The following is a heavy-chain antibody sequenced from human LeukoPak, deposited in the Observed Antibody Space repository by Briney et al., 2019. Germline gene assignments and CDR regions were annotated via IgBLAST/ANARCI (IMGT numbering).Heavy chain of an antibody. CDR2: IRQDGSEK. Sequence: GGSLRLSCAASGFTFSSYWMSWVRQAPGKGLEWVANIRQDGSEKYYVDSVRGRFTISRDNAENSLFLQMYSLRAEDTAVYYCARDLAGPPQEAFDIWGQGTMVTVS. J-gene: IGHJ3*02. CDR1: GFTFSSYW. V-gene: IGHV3-7*01. CDR3: ARDLAGPPQEAFDI.